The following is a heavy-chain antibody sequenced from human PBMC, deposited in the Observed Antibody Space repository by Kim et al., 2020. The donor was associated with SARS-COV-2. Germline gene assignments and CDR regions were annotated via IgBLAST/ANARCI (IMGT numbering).Heavy chain of an antibody. CDR2: ISWNSGSI. D-gene: IGHD6-13*01. CDR3: AKGPLHSSSWRKEGDYFDS. CDR1: GFTFDDYA. J-gene: IGHJ4*02. Sequence: GGSLRLSCAASGFTFDDYAMHWVRQAPGKGLEWVSGISWNSGSIGYADSVKGRFTISRDNAKNSLYLQMNSLRAEDTALYYCAKGPLHSSSWRKEGDYFDSWGQGTLVTVSS. V-gene: IGHV3-9*01.